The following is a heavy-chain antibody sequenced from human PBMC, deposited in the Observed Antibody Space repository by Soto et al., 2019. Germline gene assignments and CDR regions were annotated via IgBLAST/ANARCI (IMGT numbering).Heavy chain of an antibody. J-gene: IGHJ4*02. CDR2: IGSRGETYAT. CDR3: AADVGGYIYGLARH. CDR1: GFTFGASS. D-gene: IGHD4-17*01. V-gene: IGHV3-73*01. Sequence: GGSLRLSCSASGFTFGASSLQWARQASGKGLEWLGRIGSRGETYATTYAASVKGRFTISRDDSKKTAYLQMSSLKPEDTAVYYCAADVGGYIYGLARHWGPGTLVTVSS.